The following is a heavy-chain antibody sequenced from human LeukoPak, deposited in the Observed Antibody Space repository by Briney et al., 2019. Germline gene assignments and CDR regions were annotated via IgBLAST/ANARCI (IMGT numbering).Heavy chain of an antibody. D-gene: IGHD3-10*01. V-gene: IGHV3-30*18. CDR2: ISYDGSTK. CDR3: AKDFGELLYGDSFDI. Sequence: GRSLRLSCGASGFXFSRYGMHWVRQAPGKGQEWVALISYDGSTKYYADSVRGRFTISRDNSKNTLYLQMNSLRAEDTAVYYCAKDFGELLYGDSFDIWGQGTMVTVSS. J-gene: IGHJ3*02. CDR1: GFXFSRYG.